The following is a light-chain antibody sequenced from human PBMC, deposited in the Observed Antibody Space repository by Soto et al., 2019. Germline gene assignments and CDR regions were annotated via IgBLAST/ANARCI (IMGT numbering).Light chain of an antibody. CDR1: HVIARY. CDR2: AAI. CDR3: QQSYRPPRT. V-gene: IGKV1-39*01. Sequence: DIQMTQSPSSLSASVGDRVTINCRASHVIARYLNWYQEKPGKVPQLLIYAAISLQTGVASRFSGSGSGTDFTLTITDLQPEDFATDSCQQSYRPPRTFGQGTKVDIK. J-gene: IGKJ1*01.